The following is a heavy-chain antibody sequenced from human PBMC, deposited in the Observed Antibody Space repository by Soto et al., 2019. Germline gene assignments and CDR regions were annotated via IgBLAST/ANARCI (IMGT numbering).Heavy chain of an antibody. Sequence: QVQLVESGGGVVQPGRSLRLSCAASGFTFSSYGIHWVRQTPGKGLEWVAVIWYDGSNKYYADSVKGRFTISRDNSKNTLYLQMNSLRAEDTAVYYCARDRGYYLDYWGQGTLVTVSS. CDR3: ARDRGYYLDY. V-gene: IGHV3-33*01. CDR2: IWYDGSNK. CDR1: GFTFSSYG. D-gene: IGHD3-22*01. J-gene: IGHJ4*02.